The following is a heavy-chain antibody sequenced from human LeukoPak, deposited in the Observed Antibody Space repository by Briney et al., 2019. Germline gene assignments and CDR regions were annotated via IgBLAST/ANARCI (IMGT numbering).Heavy chain of an antibody. CDR2: INHSGGA. D-gene: IGHD2-21*02. CDR1: GGSFSGFY. CDR3: ARGDYCGGDCYSRPDH. J-gene: IGHJ4*02. V-gene: IGHV4-34*01. Sequence: PPETLSLTCAVYGGSFSGFYWSWIRQPPGKGLEWIGEINHSGGANYNPSLKSRLTISVDTSKNQFSLKLSSVTAADTAVYYCARGDYCGGDCYSRPDHWGRGTLVTVSS.